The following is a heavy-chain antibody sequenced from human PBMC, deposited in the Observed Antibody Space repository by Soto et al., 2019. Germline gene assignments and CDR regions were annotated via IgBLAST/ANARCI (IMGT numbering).Heavy chain of an antibody. J-gene: IGHJ4*02. CDR1: GFTFANYA. V-gene: IGHV3-23*01. CDR3: AREGGAYSYGYPRFDS. Sequence: GGSLRLSCAGSGFTFANYAINWVRQAPGKGLQWLSVIGGNGGSTYHADSVKDRFTISRDNSRNTVYLQMNTLTADDTAVYYCAREGGAYSYGYPRFDSWVQGTLVTVSS. D-gene: IGHD5-18*01. CDR2: IGGNGGST.